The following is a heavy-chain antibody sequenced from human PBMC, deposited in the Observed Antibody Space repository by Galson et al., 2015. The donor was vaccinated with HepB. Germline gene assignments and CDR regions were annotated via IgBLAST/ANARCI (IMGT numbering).Heavy chain of an antibody. Sequence: PALVKPTQTLTLTCTFSGFSLTTSGVGVGWIRQPPGKALEWLALIYWDDDKRYSPSLKSRLTITKDISKNQVVLTMTNMDPVDTATYYCVHNSRLQGVTDYWGQGTLVTVSS. J-gene: IGHJ4*02. CDR2: IYWDDDK. V-gene: IGHV2-5*02. D-gene: IGHD4-11*01. CDR1: GFSLTTSGVG. CDR3: VHNSRLQGVTDY.